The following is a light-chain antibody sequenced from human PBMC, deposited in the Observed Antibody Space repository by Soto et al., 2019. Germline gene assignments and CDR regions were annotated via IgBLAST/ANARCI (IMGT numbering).Light chain of an antibody. Sequence: DIQMTQSPSSLSASVGDRVTITCRASQSISSYLNWYQQKPGKAPKLLIYAASSLQSGVPSRFSGSGSGTDFTLTISSLQPEDFATYYRKQSYSTPFFTFGPGTKVDI. V-gene: IGKV1-39*01. J-gene: IGKJ3*01. CDR1: QSISSY. CDR2: AAS. CDR3: KQSYSTPFFT.